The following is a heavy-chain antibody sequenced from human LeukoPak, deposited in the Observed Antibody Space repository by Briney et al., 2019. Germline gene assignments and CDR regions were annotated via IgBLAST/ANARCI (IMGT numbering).Heavy chain of an antibody. CDR2: ISSSGSTI. CDR1: GFTFSSYE. J-gene: IGHJ6*02. Sequence: GGSLRLSCAASGFTFSSYEMNWVRQAPGRGLEWVSYISSSGSTIYYADSVKGRFTISRDNAKNSLYLQMNSLRAEDTAVYYCARESLYRNYYYGMDVWGQGTTVTVSS. V-gene: IGHV3-48*03. CDR3: ARESLYRNYYYGMDV. D-gene: IGHD2-2*02.